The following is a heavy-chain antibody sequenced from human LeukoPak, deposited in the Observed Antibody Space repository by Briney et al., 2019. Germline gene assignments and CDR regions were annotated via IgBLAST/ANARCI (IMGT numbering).Heavy chain of an antibody. J-gene: IGHJ4*02. CDR2: IYYSGST. V-gene: IGHV4-39*01. CDR3: SRSCYYSDPREYYFDY. Sequence: SETLSLTCTVSGGSISSSSYYWGWIRQPPGKGLEWIGSIYYSGSTYYNPSLKSRVTISVDTSKNQFSLKLSSVTAADTAVYYCSRSCYYSDPREYYFDYWGQGTLVTVSS. D-gene: IGHD3-22*01. CDR1: GGSISSSSYY.